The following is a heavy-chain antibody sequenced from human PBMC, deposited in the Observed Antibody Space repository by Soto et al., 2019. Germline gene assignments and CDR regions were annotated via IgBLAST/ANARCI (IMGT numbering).Heavy chain of an antibody. CDR3: ARDHMYAFDI. CDR2: ISRSSDMT. D-gene: IGHD2-21*01. J-gene: IGHJ3*02. V-gene: IGHV3-48*02. Sequence: PGGSLRLSCAASGFIFSTYSMNWVRQAPGKGLVWLSYISRSSDMTHYADSVKGRFTISRDNAKNPLYLQMNSLTDEDTAVYYCARDHMYAFDIWGLGTMVTVSS. CDR1: GFIFSTYS.